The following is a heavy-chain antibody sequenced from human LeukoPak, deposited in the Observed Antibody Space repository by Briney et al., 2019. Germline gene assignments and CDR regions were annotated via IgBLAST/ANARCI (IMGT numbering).Heavy chain of an antibody. CDR3: AKEGDGSQTTVTPDFYYYYGMDV. CDR2: ISGSGGST. J-gene: IGHJ6*02. V-gene: IGHV3-23*01. D-gene: IGHD4-11*01. Sequence: GGSLRLSCAASGFTFSSYAMGWVRQAPGKGLEWVSAISGSGGSTYYADSVKGRFTISRDNSKNTLYLQMNSLRAEDTAVYYCAKEGDGSQTTVTPDFYYYYGMDVWGQGTTVTVSS. CDR1: GFTFSSYA.